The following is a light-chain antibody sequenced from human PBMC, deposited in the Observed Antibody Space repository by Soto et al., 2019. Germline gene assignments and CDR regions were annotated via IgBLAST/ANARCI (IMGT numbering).Light chain of an antibody. Sequence: IMLTQSPGTLSLTKGERATLSCRASHSVTRTLAWYQQKPGQTPRLLIFAASTRATSVPARFTGSRSGTEFTLTINSLQSEDFAIYYWQQYNNWPRTFGQRTMA. J-gene: IGKJ1*01. V-gene: IGKV3-15*01. CDR1: HSVTRT. CDR3: QQYNNWPRT. CDR2: AAS.